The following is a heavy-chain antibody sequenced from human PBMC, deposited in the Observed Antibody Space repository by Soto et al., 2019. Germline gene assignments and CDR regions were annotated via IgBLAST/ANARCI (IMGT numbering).Heavy chain of an antibody. V-gene: IGHV3-23*01. CDR1: GFTFSSYA. J-gene: IGHJ5*02. D-gene: IGHD3-3*01. CDR3: AKREYYDFWSGYPWFDP. Sequence: VQLLESGGGLVQPGGSLRLSCAASGFTFSSYAMSWVRQAPGKGLEWVSAISGSGGSTYYADSVKGRFTISRDNSKNTLYLQMNSLRAEDTAVYYCAKREYYDFWSGYPWFDPWGQGTLVTVSS. CDR2: ISGSGGST.